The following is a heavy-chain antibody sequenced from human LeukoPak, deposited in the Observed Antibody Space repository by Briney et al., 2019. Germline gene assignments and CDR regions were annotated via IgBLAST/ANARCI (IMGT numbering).Heavy chain of an antibody. Sequence: GGSLRLSCAASGFTFSNYWMHWVRQAPGKGLVWVSRINSDGSSTNYADSVKGRFTISRDNAKKTLYLQMNSLRAEDTAVYYCARGDGYYRYWGHGTLVTVSS. J-gene: IGHJ4*01. CDR1: GFTFSNYW. D-gene: IGHD5-24*01. CDR2: INSDGSST. V-gene: IGHV3-74*01. CDR3: ARGDGYYRY.